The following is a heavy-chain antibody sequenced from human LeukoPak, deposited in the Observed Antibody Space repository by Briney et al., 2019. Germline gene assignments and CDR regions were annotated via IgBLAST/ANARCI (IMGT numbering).Heavy chain of an antibody. V-gene: IGHV3-30-3*01. CDR3: ARGARVDTVMVLLDY. CDR2: ISYDGSNK. Sequence: GGSPRLSCAASGFTFSSYAIHWVRQAPGKGLEWVAVISYDGSNKYYADSVKGRFTISRDNSKNTVYLQMNSLRAEDTAVYYCARGARVDTVMVLLDYWGQGTLVTVSS. J-gene: IGHJ4*02. CDR1: GFTFSSYA. D-gene: IGHD5-18*01.